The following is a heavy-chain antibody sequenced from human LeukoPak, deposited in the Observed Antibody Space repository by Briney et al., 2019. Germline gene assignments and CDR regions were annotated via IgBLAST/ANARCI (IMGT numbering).Heavy chain of an antibody. Sequence: PGGSLRLSCAASGFTFSNYYMSWIRQAPGKGLEWVSYISSSGSTIYYADSVKGRFTISRDNAKNSLYLQMNSLRAEDTALYYCAKDLGIAAAAMWGHAFDIWGQGTMVTVSS. V-gene: IGHV3-11*01. CDR1: GFTFSNYY. CDR2: ISSSGSTI. CDR3: AKDLGIAAAAMWGHAFDI. J-gene: IGHJ3*02. D-gene: IGHD6-13*01.